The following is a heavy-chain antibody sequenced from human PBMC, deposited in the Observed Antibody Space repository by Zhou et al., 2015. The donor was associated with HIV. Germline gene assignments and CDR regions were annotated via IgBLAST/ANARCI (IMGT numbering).Heavy chain of an antibody. V-gene: IGHV1-69*12. J-gene: IGHJ3*02. CDR1: GGTFSSYA. D-gene: IGHD3-3*01. CDR2: IIPIFGTA. CDR3: ARDLIESRITIFQGAFDI. Sequence: QVQLVQSGAEVKKPGSSVKVSCKASGGTFSSYAISWVRQAPGQGLEWMGGIIPIFGTANYAQKFQGRVTITADESTSTAYLELSSLRSEDTAVYYCARDLIESRITIFQGAFDIWGQGTMVTVSS.